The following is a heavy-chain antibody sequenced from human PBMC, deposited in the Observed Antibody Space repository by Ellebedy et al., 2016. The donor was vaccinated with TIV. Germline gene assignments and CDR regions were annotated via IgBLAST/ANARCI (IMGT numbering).Heavy chain of an antibody. Sequence: SQTLSLTCAISGDSVSSNSAAWNWIRQSPSRGLEWLGRTYYRSTWYNDYAVSVKSRITINPDTSKNQFSLKLNSVTPEDTAVDYCARGAYSSTWYGAGFDYWGQGTLVTVSS. J-gene: IGHJ4*02. CDR1: GDSVSSNSAA. V-gene: IGHV6-1*01. D-gene: IGHD6-13*01. CDR3: ARGAYSSTWYGAGFDY. CDR2: TYYRSTWYN.